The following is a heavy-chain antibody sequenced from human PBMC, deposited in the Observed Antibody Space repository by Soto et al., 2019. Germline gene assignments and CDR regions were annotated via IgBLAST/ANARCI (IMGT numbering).Heavy chain of an antibody. CDR2: IYHSGST. D-gene: IGHD3-16*01. V-gene: IGHV4-4*02. CDR1: SGSISSSNW. J-gene: IGHJ4*02. Sequence: SETLSLTCAVSSGSISSSNWWSWVRQPPGKGLEWIGEIYHSGSTNYNPSLKSRVTISVDKSKNQFSLKLSSVTAADTAVYYCARGKDGPFNPNYFDYWGQGTLVTVSS. CDR3: ARGKDGPFNPNYFDY.